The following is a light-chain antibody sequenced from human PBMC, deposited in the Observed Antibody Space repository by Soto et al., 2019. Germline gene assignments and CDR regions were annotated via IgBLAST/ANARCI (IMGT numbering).Light chain of an antibody. V-gene: IGKV3-15*01. Sequence: EIVMTQSPATLSVSPGERATLSCRASQSLGSNVAWYQQNPGQAPRLLSDGASTRATGIPARFSGSGSGTGFTLTINRLEPEEVAVYYCQQYGSSPNTFGQGTRLEIK. CDR3: QQYGSSPNT. CDR1: QSLGSN. J-gene: IGKJ5*01. CDR2: GAS.